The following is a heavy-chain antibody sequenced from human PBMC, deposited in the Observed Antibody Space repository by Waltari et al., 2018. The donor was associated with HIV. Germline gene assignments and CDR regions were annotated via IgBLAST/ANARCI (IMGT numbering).Heavy chain of an antibody. D-gene: IGHD6-13*01. Sequence: QVQLVQSGAEVKKPGSSVKVSCKASGGTFSSYAISWVRQAPGQGLEWLGGMGVNIPIFGTANYAQKFQGRVTITADESTSTAYMELSSLRSEDTAVYYCARAMRAAAGIFLYYFDYWGQGTLVTVSS. CDR1: GGTFSSYA. V-gene: IGHV1-69*13. CDR3: ARAMRAAAGIFLYYFDY. J-gene: IGHJ4*02. CDR2: MGVNIPIFGTA.